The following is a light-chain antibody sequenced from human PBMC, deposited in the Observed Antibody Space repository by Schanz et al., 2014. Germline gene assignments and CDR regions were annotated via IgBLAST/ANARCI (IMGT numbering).Light chain of an antibody. CDR1: SSDVGGYNF. J-gene: IGLJ3*02. CDR3: GSYAGNINWV. Sequence: QSALTQPPSASGSPGQSVTISCTGTSSDVGGYNFVSWYQQHPGKAPKLMIYEVSNRPSGVPDRFSGSKSGNTASLTVSGLQVEDEADYYCGSYAGNINWVFGGGTKLTVL. V-gene: IGLV2-8*01. CDR2: EVS.